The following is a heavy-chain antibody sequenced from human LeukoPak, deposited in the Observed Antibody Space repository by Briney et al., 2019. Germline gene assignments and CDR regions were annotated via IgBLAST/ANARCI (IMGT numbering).Heavy chain of an antibody. CDR1: GFTFSSYA. CDR3: ATGPYCGGDCYLTFFDY. J-gene: IGHJ4*02. V-gene: IGHV3-23*01. CDR2: ISGSGGST. D-gene: IGHD2-21*02. Sequence: PGGSLRLSCAASGFTFSSYAMSWVRQAPGKGLEWVSAISGSGGSTYYADSVKGRFTISRDNSKNTLYLQMNSLRAEDTAVYYCATGPYCGGDCYLTFFDYWGQGTLVTVSS.